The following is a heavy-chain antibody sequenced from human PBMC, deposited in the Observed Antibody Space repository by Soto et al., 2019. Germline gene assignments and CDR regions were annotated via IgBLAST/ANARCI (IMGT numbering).Heavy chain of an antibody. CDR1: GYSFTSYW. Sequence: PGESLKISCKGSGYSFTSYWIGWVRQMPGKGLEWMGIIYPGDSDTRYSPSFQGQVTISADKSISTAYLQWSSLKASDTAMYYCATDPYSSSYYYGTDVWGQGTTVAVSS. V-gene: IGHV5-51*01. J-gene: IGHJ6*02. CDR3: ATDPYSSSYYYGTDV. CDR2: IYPGDSDT. D-gene: IGHD6-13*01.